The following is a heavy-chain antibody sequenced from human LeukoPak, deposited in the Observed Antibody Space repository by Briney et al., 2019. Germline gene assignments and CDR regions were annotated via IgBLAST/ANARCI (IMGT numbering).Heavy chain of an antibody. J-gene: IGHJ4*02. CDR1: GGSITFGSYY. V-gene: IGHV4-61*02. D-gene: IGHD3-16*02. CDR3: ARARVIPASFDD. CDR2: IYTSGRT. Sequence: PSETLSLTCTVSGGSITFGSYYWTWIRQPAGKGLEWIGRIYTSGRTFYNPSLKSRVTISMDTSMNQFSLRLNSVAAADTAVYYCARARVIPASFDDWGQGALVTVSS.